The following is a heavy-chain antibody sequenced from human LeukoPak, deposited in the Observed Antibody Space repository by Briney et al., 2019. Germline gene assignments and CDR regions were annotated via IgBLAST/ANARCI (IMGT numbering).Heavy chain of an antibody. CDR2: IKQDGREK. CDR1: GFTFSSTW. CDR3: ARYSSVGD. D-gene: IGHD2-15*01. Sequence: GGSLRLSCAASGFTFSSTWMSWVRQAPGKGLEWVANIKQDGREKNYVDSVKGRFTISRDNAKKSLYLQMNSLRAEDTSVYYCARYSSVGDLGQGTLVTVSS. V-gene: IGHV3-7*01. J-gene: IGHJ4*02.